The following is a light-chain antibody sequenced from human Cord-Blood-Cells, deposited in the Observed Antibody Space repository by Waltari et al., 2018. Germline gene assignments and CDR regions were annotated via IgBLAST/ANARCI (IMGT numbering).Light chain of an antibody. CDR3: VLYMGSGIWV. V-gene: IGLV8-61*01. CDR2: STN. CDR1: SDSVSTRYY. Sequence: QTVVTQEPSFSVSPGGTVTLTCGLSSDSVSTRYYPSWYQQTPVQAPRTLIYSTNTRSSGVPDRFAGSILGNKAALTITGAQADDESDYYCVLYMGSGIWVFGGGTKLTVL. J-gene: IGLJ3*02.